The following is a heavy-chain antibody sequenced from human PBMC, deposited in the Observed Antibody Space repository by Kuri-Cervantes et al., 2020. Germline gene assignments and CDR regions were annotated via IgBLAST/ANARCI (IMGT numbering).Heavy chain of an antibody. J-gene: IGHJ4*02. D-gene: IGHD2-2*01. CDR2: ISGSGGST. CDR3: AREGTDIVVVPAALAGEGAPLGY. V-gene: IGHV3-23*01. CDR1: GFTFSSYA. Sequence: GESLKISCAASGFTFSSYAMSWVRQAPGKGLEWVSAISGSGGSTYYADSVKGRFTISRDNSKNTLYLQMNSLRAEDTAVYYCAREGTDIVVVPAALAGEGAPLGYWGQGTLVTVSS.